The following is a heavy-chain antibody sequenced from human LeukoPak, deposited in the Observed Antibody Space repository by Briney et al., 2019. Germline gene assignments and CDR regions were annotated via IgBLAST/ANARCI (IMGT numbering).Heavy chain of an antibody. V-gene: IGHV3-30*18. CDR2: ISYDGSNK. J-gene: IGHJ3*02. CDR1: GFTFSSYG. Sequence: GGSLTLSCATSGFTFSSYGMHWVRQAPGKGLEWVAVISYDGSNKYYADSVEGRFTISRDNSKNTLYLQMNSLRAEDTAVYYCAKGTLPYFVAFDIWGQGTMVTVSS. CDR3: AKGTLPYFVAFDI. D-gene: IGHD2-21*01.